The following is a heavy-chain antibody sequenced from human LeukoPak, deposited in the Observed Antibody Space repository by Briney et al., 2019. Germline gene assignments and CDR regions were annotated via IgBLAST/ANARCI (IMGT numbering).Heavy chain of an antibody. D-gene: IGHD2-2*01. CDR1: GYTFTSYD. J-gene: IGHJ6*02. V-gene: IGHV1-8*01. Sequence: ASVNVSCKASGYTFTSYDIHGVRQATGQGLEWMGWMNPYSGNLGYAQKFQGRVTMTRNTSISTAYMELSSLRSEDTAVYYCARGQVVVVPAASYGMDVWGQGTTVTVSS. CDR2: MNPYSGNL. CDR3: ARGQVVVVPAASYGMDV.